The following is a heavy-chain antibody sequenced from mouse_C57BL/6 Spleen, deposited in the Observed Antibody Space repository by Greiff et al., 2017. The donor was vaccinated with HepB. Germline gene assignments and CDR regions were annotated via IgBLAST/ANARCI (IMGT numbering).Heavy chain of an antibody. CDR1: GFTFSDYY. CDR3: ARYYGSSNWYFDG. CDR2: INYDGSST. Sequence: EVKLMESEGGLVQPGSSMKLSCTASGFTFSDYYMAWVRQVPEKGLEWVANINYDGSSTYYLDSLKSRFIISRDNAKNILYLQMSSLKSEDTATYYCARYYGSSNWYFDGWAKGTTATVSS. J-gene: IGHJ1*02. V-gene: IGHV5-16*01. D-gene: IGHD1-1*01.